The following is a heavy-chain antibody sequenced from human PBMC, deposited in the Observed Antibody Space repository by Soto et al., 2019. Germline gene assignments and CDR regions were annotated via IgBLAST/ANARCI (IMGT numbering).Heavy chain of an antibody. D-gene: IGHD6-19*01. CDR1: GGSISGYY. CDR2: IYDTGST. CDR3: AREQWLVRGVFDY. Sequence: QVQLQESGPGLVKPSETLSLTCSVSGGSISGYYWSWIRQPPGKGLEWIGYIYDTGSTKDNPSLKRRGTISIDTSKNQFSLRLSSVTAADTAVYYCAREQWLVRGVFDYWGQGTLVTVSS. V-gene: IGHV4-59*01. J-gene: IGHJ4*02.